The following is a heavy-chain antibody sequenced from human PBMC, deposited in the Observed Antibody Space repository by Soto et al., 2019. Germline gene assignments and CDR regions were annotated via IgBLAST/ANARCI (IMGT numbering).Heavy chain of an antibody. D-gene: IGHD3-16*01. V-gene: IGHV3-66*01. Sequence: GGSLRLSCAASGFTVSNNYMSWVRQAPGKGLECVSLIYSGGSTYYADSVKGRFTISRDSSKNTLYLQMNSLRAEDTAMYYCAAYSHKGYWGQGTLVTVSS. J-gene: IGHJ4*02. CDR1: GFTVSNNY. CDR2: IYSGGST. CDR3: AAYSHKGY.